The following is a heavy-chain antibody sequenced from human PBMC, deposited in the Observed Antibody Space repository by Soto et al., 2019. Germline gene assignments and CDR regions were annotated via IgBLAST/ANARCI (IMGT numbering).Heavy chain of an antibody. Sequence: VQLVQSGGGFVQPGGSLRLSCAASGFTFSSYWMHWVRQVPGKGMMWVSHINGDGTQRSYADSVKGRFTISRDTASNTLYLEMNSLTVDDTAVYLCARDAILYSYGSGAWGQGTRVTVSS. J-gene: IGHJ4*02. D-gene: IGHD3-10*01. CDR3: ARDAILYSYGSGA. CDR2: INGDGTQR. CDR1: GFTFSSYW. V-gene: IGHV3-74*01.